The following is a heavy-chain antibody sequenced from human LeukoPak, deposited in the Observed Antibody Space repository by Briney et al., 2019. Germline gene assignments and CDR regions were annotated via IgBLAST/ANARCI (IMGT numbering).Heavy chain of an antibody. V-gene: IGHV3-23*01. CDR2: ITGGGDTT. CDR3: AKAANYDILTGYYLDY. D-gene: IGHD3-9*01. J-gene: IGHJ4*02. CDR1: GFPFSSYE. Sequence: GGSLRLSCAASGFPFSSYEMNWVRQAPGKGLGWVSAITGGGDTTYYADSVKGRFTISRDNSKNTLYLQMNNLRAEDTAIYYCAKAANYDILTGYYLDYWGQGTLVTVSS.